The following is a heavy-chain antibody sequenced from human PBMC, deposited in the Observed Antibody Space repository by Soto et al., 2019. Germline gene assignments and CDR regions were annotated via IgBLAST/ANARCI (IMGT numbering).Heavy chain of an antibody. CDR3: AKFFVETGGSSGWHWSFHF. Sequence: EVQLLESGGGLVQPGGSLRLSCAASGFTFSSYAMSWVRQAPGKGLEWVSAISGTGGTTYYADSVKGRFTISRDNSMNTLHLQMNSLRAEDTSIYYCAKFFVETGGSSGWHWSFHFWGQGTLVTVSS. CDR2: ISGTGGTT. CDR1: GFTFSSYA. J-gene: IGHJ4*02. V-gene: IGHV3-23*01. D-gene: IGHD6-25*01.